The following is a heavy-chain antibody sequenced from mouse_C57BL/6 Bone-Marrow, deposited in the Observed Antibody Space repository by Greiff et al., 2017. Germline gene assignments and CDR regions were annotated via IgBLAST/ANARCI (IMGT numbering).Heavy chain of an antibody. CDR1: GFTFSSYA. CDR3: ARDYGYHWYFDV. Sequence: EVKLMESGGGLVKPGGSLKLSCAASGFTFSSYAMSWVRQTPEKRLEWVATISDGGSYTYYPDNVKGRFTISRDNAKNNLYLQMSHLKSEDTAMYYGARDYGYHWYFDVWGTGTTVTVSS. D-gene: IGHD2-2*01. V-gene: IGHV5-4*01. J-gene: IGHJ1*03. CDR2: ISDGGSYT.